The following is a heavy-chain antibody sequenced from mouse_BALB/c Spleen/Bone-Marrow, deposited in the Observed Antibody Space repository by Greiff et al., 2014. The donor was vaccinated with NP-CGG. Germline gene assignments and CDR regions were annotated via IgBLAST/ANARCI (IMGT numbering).Heavy chain of an antibody. CDR3: ARYYYGSSYFDY. CDR1: GFNIKDTY. J-gene: IGHJ2*01. Sequence: EVQLQQSGAELVKPGASVKLSCTASGFNIKDTYMHWVKQRPEQGLEWIGRIDPANGNTKYDPKFQGKATMTADTSSNTAHLQLSSLTSEDTAVYYCARYYYGSSYFDYWAKAPLSQSPQ. CDR2: IDPANGNT. V-gene: IGHV14-3*02. D-gene: IGHD1-1*01.